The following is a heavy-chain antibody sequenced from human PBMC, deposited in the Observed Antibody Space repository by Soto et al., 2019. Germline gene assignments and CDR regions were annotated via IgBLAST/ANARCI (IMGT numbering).Heavy chain of an antibody. CDR2: ISTYNGDT. V-gene: IGHV1-18*01. CDR3: AGEGVAPYYYYGMDV. J-gene: IGHJ6*02. Sequence: ASVKVSCKASGYTFTRSGISWVRQAPGQGLEWMGWISTYNGDTNYAQTLQGRVTMTTDTSTSTVHMEVRSLRSDDTAVYYCAGEGVAPYYYYGMDVWGQGTTVTV. CDR1: GYTFTRSG. D-gene: IGHD5-12*01.